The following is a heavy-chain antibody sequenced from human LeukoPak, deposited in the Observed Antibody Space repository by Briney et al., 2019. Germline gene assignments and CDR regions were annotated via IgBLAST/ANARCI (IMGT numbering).Heavy chain of an antibody. CDR1: SGSISGHF. Sequence: SETLSLTCIVSSGSISGHFWSWIRQPPGKGLEWIAYIDYRGSTTYNPSLRSRVTISVDTSRNQFSLKLSSVTAADTAVYYCARSRSGYSYDHAAFEIWGQGTMVTVSS. V-gene: IGHV4-59*11. J-gene: IGHJ3*02. CDR2: IDYRGST. D-gene: IGHD5-18*01. CDR3: ARSRSGYSYDHAAFEI.